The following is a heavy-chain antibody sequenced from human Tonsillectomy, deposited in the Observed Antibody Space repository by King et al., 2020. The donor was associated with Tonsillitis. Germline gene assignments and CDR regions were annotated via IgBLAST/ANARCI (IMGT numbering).Heavy chain of an antibody. CDR2: IIPILDIT. D-gene: IGHD2-21*02. V-gene: IGHV1-69*04. CDR3: AREGYCGGDCYSGLVDY. Sequence: QVQLVQSGAEVKKPGSSVKVSCKASGGTFSSYNIRWVRQAPGQGLEWMGRIIPILDITNYAQKFQGRVTITADKSTSTAYMELTSLRSEGTAFYYCAREGYCGGDCYSGLVDYWGQGTLVTVSS. CDR1: GGTFSSYN. J-gene: IGHJ4*02.